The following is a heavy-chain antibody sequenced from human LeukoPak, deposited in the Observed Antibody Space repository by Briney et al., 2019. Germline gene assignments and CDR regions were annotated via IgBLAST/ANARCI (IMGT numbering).Heavy chain of an antibody. J-gene: IGHJ3*02. CDR2: ISGSGGST. D-gene: IGHD5-12*01. CDR3: AKDFPRGSGRDAFDI. Sequence: GGSLRLSCAGSGFTFSSYAMSWVRQAPGKGLEWVSTISGSGGSTNYADSVKGRFTISRDNSKNTLYLQMNSVRAEDTAVYYCAKDFPRGSGRDAFDIWGQGTMVTVSS. V-gene: IGHV3-23*01. CDR1: GFTFSSYA.